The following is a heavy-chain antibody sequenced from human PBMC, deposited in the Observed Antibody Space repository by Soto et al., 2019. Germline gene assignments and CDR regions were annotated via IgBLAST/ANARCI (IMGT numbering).Heavy chain of an antibody. CDR2: IYYSGST. V-gene: IGHV4-31*03. J-gene: IGHJ4*02. CDR3: ARGYYDSSGYYSYYFDY. CDR1: GGSISSGGYY. D-gene: IGHD3-22*01. Sequence: PSETLSLTCTVSGGSISSGGYYWSWIRQHPGKGLEWIGYIYYSGSTYYNPSLKSRVTISVDTSKNQFSLKLSSVTAADTAVYYCARGYYDSSGYYSYYFDYWGQGTLVTVSS.